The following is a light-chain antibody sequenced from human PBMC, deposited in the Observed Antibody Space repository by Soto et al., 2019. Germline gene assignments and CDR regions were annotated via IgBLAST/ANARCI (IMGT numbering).Light chain of an antibody. CDR1: QSVNNY. CDR3: QQRNSWPPIT. Sequence: EIVLTQSPATLSLSPGERATLSCRASQSVNNYLHWYQQKPGQSPRLLIFDASNRASGVPARFSGSGSGTDFTLTISSLEPEDFALYYCQQRNSWPPITFGQGTRLEIK. V-gene: IGKV3-11*01. J-gene: IGKJ5*01. CDR2: DAS.